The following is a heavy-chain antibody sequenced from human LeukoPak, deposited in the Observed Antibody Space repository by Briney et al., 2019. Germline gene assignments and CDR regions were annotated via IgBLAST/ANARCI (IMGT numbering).Heavy chain of an antibody. CDR3: AKDLDSTVVLN. D-gene: IGHD4-23*01. CDR2: IYSGGST. J-gene: IGHJ4*02. Sequence: GGSLRLSCAASGFTVSSNYMSWVRQAPGKGLEWVSVIYSGGSTYYADSVKGRFTISRDNSKNTLYLQMNSLRAEDTAVYYCAKDLDSTVVLNWGQGTLVTVSS. V-gene: IGHV3-53*01. CDR1: GFTVSSNY.